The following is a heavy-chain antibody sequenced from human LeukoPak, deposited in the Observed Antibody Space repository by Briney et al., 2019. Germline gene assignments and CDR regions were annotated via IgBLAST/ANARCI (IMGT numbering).Heavy chain of an antibody. V-gene: IGHV3-48*04. D-gene: IGHD2-15*01. CDR3: AKTPVVVVAATGVDY. J-gene: IGHJ4*02. CDR2: ISSSSSTI. Sequence: PGGSLRLSCAASGFTFSSYSMNWVRQAPGKGPEWVSYISSSSSTIYYADSVKGRLTISRDNAKNTLYLQMNSLRAEDTAVYYCAKTPVVVVAATGVDYWGQGTLVTVSS. CDR1: GFTFSSYS.